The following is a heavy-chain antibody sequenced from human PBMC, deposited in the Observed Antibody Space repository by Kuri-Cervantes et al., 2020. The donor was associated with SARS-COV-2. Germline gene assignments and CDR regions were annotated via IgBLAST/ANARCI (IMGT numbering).Heavy chain of an antibody. Sequence: GGSLRLSCAASGFTFSSHNMHWVRQPPGKGLEWVAIISFYRHDAHYADSVKGRFTISRDNSKNTLYLQMDSLTTEDTAVYYCARESSSSLNYYYGMDIWGQGTSVTVSS. CDR1: GFTFSSHN. D-gene: IGHD6-6*01. V-gene: IGHV3-30*04. CDR3: ARESSSSLNYYYGMDI. J-gene: IGHJ6*02. CDR2: ISFYRHDA.